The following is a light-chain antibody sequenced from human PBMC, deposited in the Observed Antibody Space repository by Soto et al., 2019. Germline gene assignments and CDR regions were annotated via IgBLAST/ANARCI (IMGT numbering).Light chain of an antibody. V-gene: IGLV2-14*02. CDR3: SSYTNINTRACV. CDR2: EAT. CDR1: SSDADSFNV. J-gene: IGLJ1*01. Sequence: QSALTQPASVSGSPGQSITISCTGTSSDADSFNVVSWYQHHVGEAPKLIIHEATKRPSWVSSRFSGSKSGNSASLTISGLQAEDEADYYCSSYTNINTRACVFGTGTKLTVL.